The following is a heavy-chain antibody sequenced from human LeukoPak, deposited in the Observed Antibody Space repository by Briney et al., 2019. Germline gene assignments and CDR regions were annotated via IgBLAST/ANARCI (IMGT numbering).Heavy chain of an antibody. CDR3: ASGRAYCGGDCYSRYYYGMDV. V-gene: IGHV1-69*04. J-gene: IGHJ6*02. D-gene: IGHD2-21*02. Sequence: GSSVKVSCKASGGTFSSYAISWVRQAPGQGLEWMGRIISILGIANYAQKFQGRVTITADKSTSTAYMELSSLRSEDTAVYYCASGRAYCGGDCYSRYYYGMDVWGQGTTVTVSS. CDR2: IISILGIA. CDR1: GGTFSSYA.